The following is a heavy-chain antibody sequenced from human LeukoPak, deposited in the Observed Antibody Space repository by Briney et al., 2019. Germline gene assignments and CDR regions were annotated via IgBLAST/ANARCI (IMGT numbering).Heavy chain of an antibody. CDR2: IYYSGST. J-gene: IGHJ5*02. D-gene: IGHD3-3*01. CDR1: GGSISSGDYY. Sequence: SETLSLTCTVPGGSISSGDYYWSWIRQPPGKGLEWIGYIYYSGSTYYNPSLKSRVTISVDTSKNQFSLKLSSVTAADTAVYYCARVSGGFWSGYSNWFDPWGQGTLVTVSS. V-gene: IGHV4-30-4*01. CDR3: ARVSGGFWSGYSNWFDP.